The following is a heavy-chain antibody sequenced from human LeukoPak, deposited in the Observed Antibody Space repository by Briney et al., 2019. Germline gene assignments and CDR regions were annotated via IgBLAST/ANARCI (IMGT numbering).Heavy chain of an antibody. J-gene: IGHJ4*02. Sequence: GGSLILSCAASGFTFSSHWMHWVRQAPGKGLEWVSLISGDGGSTYYADSVKGRFTISRDNSKNSLYLQMNSLRTEDTALYYCAKVVATIPGEIDYWGQGTLVTVSS. CDR3: AKVVATIPGEIDY. CDR1: GFTFSSHW. V-gene: IGHV3-43*02. CDR2: ISGDGGST. D-gene: IGHD5-12*01.